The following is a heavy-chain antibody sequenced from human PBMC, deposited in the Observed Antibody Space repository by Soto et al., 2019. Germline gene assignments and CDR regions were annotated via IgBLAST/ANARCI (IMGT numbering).Heavy chain of an antibody. Sequence: EVQLVQSGGGLVQPGGSLRLSCAVSGFTLSTYEMHWVRQAPGKGLEWISYISSNGETINYAHFVRGRFTITRDNVKNPLFLQMDRLRAEDTAADFCARGLGSGWPYFDYWGQGALVTVSS. J-gene: IGHJ4*02. CDR1: GFTLSTYE. CDR2: ISSNGETI. V-gene: IGHV3-48*03. D-gene: IGHD6-19*01. CDR3: ARGLGSGWPYFDY.